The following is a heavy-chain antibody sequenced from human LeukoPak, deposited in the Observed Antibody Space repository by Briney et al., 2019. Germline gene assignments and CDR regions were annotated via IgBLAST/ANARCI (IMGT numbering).Heavy chain of an antibody. V-gene: IGHV3-30*03. CDR3: AREKYYYDSSGFDY. J-gene: IGHJ4*02. D-gene: IGHD3-22*01. CDR1: GFTFSSYG. Sequence: GGSLRLSCAASGFTFSSYGMHWVRQAPGKGLEWVAVISYDGSNKYYADSVKGRFTISRDNSKNTLYLQMNSLRAEDTAVYYCAREKYYYDSSGFDYWGQGTLVTVSS. CDR2: ISYDGSNK.